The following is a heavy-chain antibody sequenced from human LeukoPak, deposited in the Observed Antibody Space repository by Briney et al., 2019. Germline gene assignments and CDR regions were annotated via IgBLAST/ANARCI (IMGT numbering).Heavy chain of an antibody. Sequence: GASVKVSRKASGYTFTGYYMHWVRQAPGQGLEWMGWINPNSGGTNYAQKFQGRVTMTRDTSISTAYMELSRLRSDDTAVYYCARVVVPAALYWFDPWGQGTLVTVSS. CDR3: ARVVVPAALYWFDP. D-gene: IGHD2-2*01. V-gene: IGHV1-2*02. CDR2: INPNSGGT. J-gene: IGHJ5*02. CDR1: GYTFTGYY.